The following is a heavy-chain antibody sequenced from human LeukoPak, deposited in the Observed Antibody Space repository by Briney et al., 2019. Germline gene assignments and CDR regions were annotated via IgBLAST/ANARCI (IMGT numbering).Heavy chain of an antibody. CDR1: GGTFSSYA. D-gene: IGHD2-2*01. J-gene: IGHJ3*02. V-gene: IGHV1-69*05. Sequence: SVKVSCKASGGTFSSYAISWVRQAPGQGLEWMGGIIPIFGTANYAQKFQGRVTITTDESTSTAYMELSSLRSEDTAVYYCARDRRPGYCSSTSCYDLYAFDIWGQGTMVTVSS. CDR2: IIPIFGTA. CDR3: ARDRRPGYCSSTSCYDLYAFDI.